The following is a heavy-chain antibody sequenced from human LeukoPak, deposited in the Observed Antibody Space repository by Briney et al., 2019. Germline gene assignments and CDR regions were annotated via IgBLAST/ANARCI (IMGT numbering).Heavy chain of an antibody. CDR2: IYHSGST. D-gene: IGHD1-26*01. CDR1: GGSISSGGYS. V-gene: IGHV4-30-2*01. Sequence: SETLSLTCAVSGGSISSGGYSWSWIRQPPGKGLEWIGYIYHSGSTYYNPSLKSRVTISVDRSKNQFSLKLSSVTAADTAVYYCARHPSLSSGCYFAFDIWGQGTMVTVSS. CDR3: ARHPSLSSGCYFAFDI. J-gene: IGHJ3*02.